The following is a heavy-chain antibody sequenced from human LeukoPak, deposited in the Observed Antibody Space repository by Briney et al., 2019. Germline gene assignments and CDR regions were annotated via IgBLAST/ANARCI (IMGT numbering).Heavy chain of an antibody. J-gene: IGHJ4*02. CDR2: IRYDGSSK. Sequence: GGSLRLSCAGSGFTFSSYGMHWVRQAPGKGLEWVAFIRYDGSSKYYADSVKGRFTISRDNSKNTLYLQMNSLRAEDTAVYYCAKGRYGGIFDYWGQGTLVTVSS. CDR1: GFTFSSYG. D-gene: IGHD3-16*01. CDR3: AKGRYGGIFDY. V-gene: IGHV3-30*02.